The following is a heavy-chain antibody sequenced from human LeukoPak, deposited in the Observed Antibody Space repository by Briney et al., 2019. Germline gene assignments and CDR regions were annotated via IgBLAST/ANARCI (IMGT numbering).Heavy chain of an antibody. D-gene: IGHD2/OR15-2a*01. CDR2: IKEDEGEK. J-gene: IGHJ6*02. CDR3: ARVRVSSYYGMDI. Sequence: GGSLRLSCVASGFTFSNYWMSWVRQAPGKGLEWVANIKEDEGEKYYVNSVNGRFTISRDNAKNSLFLQMNSLRAEDTAVYYCARVRVSSYYGMDIWGQGTTVTVSS. V-gene: IGHV3-7*05. CDR1: GFTFSNYW.